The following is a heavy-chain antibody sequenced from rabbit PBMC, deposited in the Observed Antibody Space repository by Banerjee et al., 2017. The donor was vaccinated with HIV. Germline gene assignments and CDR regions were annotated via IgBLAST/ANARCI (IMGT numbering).Heavy chain of an antibody. Sequence: QLKETGGGLVQPGGSLKLTCTASGFDFSDYYMIWVRQAPGKGLEWIGYIDTVFRRTSCGGWVNGRISISSHNALTTLYLHLNSLAAADKAADFCATSKVGGWGGGRTRLDLWGPGTLVTVS. V-gene: IGHV1S7*01. J-gene: IGHJ3*01. CDR3: ATSKVGGWGGGRTRLDL. D-gene: IGHD4-1*01. CDR1: GFDFSDYY. CDR2: IDTVFRRT.